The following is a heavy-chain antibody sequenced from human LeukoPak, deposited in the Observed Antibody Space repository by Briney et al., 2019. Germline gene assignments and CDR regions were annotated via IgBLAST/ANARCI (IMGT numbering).Heavy chain of an antibody. CDR2: ISSSSSYI. D-gene: IGHD3-22*01. V-gene: IGHV3-21*01. J-gene: IGHJ4*02. CDR3: ACMGGFASSGYPSDY. Sequence: PGGSLRLSCAASGFTFSSYSMNWVRQAPGKGLEWVSSISSSSSYIYYADSVKGRFTISRDNAKNSLYQQMNSLRAEDTAVYYCACMGGFASSGYPSDYWGQGTLVTVSS. CDR1: GFTFSSYS.